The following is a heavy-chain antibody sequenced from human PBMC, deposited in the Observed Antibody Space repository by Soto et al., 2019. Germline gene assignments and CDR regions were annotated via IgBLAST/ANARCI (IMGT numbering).Heavy chain of an antibody. CDR1: GGTFSSYA. J-gene: IGHJ2*01. V-gene: IGHV1-69*01. Sequence: QVQLVQSGAEVKQPGSSVKVSCKASGGTFSSYAISWVRQAPGQGLEWMGGIIPIFGTANYAQKFQGRVTITADESTSTAYMELSSLRSEDTAVYYCARGPLAIFGVVTSDWYFDLWGRGTLVTVSS. D-gene: IGHD3-3*01. CDR3: ARGPLAIFGVVTSDWYFDL. CDR2: IIPIFGTA.